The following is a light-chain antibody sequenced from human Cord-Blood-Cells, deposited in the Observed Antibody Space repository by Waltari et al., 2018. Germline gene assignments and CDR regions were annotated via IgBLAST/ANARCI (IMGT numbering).Light chain of an antibody. J-gene: IGKJ3*01. V-gene: IGKV3-15*01. CDR3: QQYNNWPFT. Sequence: IVMTQSPPTLSVSPGERATLSCRASQSVSSNLAWYQQKPGQAPRLLIYGASTRATGIPARFSGSGSGTEFTLTISSLQSEDFAVYSCQQYNNWPFTFGPGTKVDIK. CDR2: GAS. CDR1: QSVSSN.